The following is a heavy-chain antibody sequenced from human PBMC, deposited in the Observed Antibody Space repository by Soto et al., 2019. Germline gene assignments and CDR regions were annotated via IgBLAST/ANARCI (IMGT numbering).Heavy chain of an antibody. J-gene: IGHJ6*02. Sequence: ASVKVSCKASGGTFSSYAISWVRQAPGQGLEWMGGIIPIFGTANYAQKFQGRVTITADESTSTAYMELSSLRSEDTAVYYCARTTVGDPTLDYYYGMDVWGQGTTVTVSS. D-gene: IGHD1-26*01. CDR1: GGTFSSYA. V-gene: IGHV1-69*13. CDR3: ARTTVGDPTLDYYYGMDV. CDR2: IIPIFGTA.